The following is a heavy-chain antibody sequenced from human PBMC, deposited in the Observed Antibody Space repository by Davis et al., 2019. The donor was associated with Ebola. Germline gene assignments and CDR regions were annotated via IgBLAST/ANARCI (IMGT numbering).Heavy chain of an antibody. D-gene: IGHD3-10*01. Sequence: PSETLSLTCTVSGVSISRHYWSWIRQPPGKRLEWIGSFYYTGSAYYNSSLASRATISVDTSKNQFSLKLTSVTAADTAMYYCSERGSSVWGQGTLVTVSS. CDR3: SERGSSV. CDR1: GVSISRHY. J-gene: IGHJ4*02. V-gene: IGHV4-59*03. CDR2: FYYTGSA.